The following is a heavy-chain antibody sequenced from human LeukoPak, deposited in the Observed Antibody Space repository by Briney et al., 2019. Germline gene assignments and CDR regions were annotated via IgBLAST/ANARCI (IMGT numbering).Heavy chain of an antibody. CDR3: ARGYYDILTGYAYYFDY. D-gene: IGHD3-9*01. Sequence: PSETLSLTCTVSGGSISSYYWSWIRQPAGKGLEWIGRIYPSGSTNYNPSLKSRVTMSVDTSKNQFSLKLSSVTAADTAVYYCARGYYDILTGYAYYFDYWGQGTLVTVSS. J-gene: IGHJ4*02. CDR2: IYPSGST. V-gene: IGHV4-4*07. CDR1: GGSISSYY.